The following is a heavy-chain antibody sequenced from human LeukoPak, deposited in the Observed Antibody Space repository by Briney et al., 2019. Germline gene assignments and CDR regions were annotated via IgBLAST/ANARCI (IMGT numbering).Heavy chain of an antibody. V-gene: IGHV3-66*01. Sequence: PGESLCLSCAAYGFTVSTNYRSWVRQAPGKGLEWVSVIYSGDTTFYEDSVKGQFTISRDNSKNPLYLQLNCLTAEDTAVYYCASILRSGSGYYFDYWGQGTLVTVSS. CDR1: GFTVSTNY. CDR3: ASILRSGSGYYFDY. CDR2: IYSGDTT. D-gene: IGHD3-10*01. J-gene: IGHJ4*02.